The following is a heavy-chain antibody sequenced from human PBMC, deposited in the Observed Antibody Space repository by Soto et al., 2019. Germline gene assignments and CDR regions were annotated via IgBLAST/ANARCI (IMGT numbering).Heavy chain of an antibody. J-gene: IGHJ4*02. CDR3: AKDHLMTTVTTVGY. CDR1: GFTFSSYG. Sequence: QVQLVESGGGVVQPGGSLRLSCAASGFTFSSYGMHWVRQAPGKGLEWVAVISYDGSNKYYADSVKGRFTISRDNSKNTLYLQMNSLRAEDTAVYYCAKDHLMTTVTTVGYWGQGTLVTVSS. V-gene: IGHV3-30*18. D-gene: IGHD4-17*01. CDR2: ISYDGSNK.